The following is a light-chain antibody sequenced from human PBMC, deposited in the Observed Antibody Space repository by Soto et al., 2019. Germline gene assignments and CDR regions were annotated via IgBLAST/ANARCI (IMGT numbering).Light chain of an antibody. CDR2: AAS. CDR3: QKYNSAPRT. J-gene: IGKJ1*01. CDR1: QGISNY. V-gene: IGKV1-27*01. Sequence: DIQMTQSPSSLSASVGDRVTITCRASQGISNYLAWYQQKPGKVPKLLIYAASTLQSGVPSRFSGSESGTDFTLTISSRQPEDVATYYCQKYNSAPRTFGQGTKVEIK.